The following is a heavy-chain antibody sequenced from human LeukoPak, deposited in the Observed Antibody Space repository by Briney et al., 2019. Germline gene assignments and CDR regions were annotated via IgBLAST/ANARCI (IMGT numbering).Heavy chain of an antibody. CDR3: ARDLDYDSYLYFDY. J-gene: IGHJ4*02. CDR2: ISAYNGNT. CDR1: GYTFTSYA. D-gene: IGHD3-22*01. V-gene: IGHV1-18*01. Sequence: GASVKFSCNASGYTFTSYAISWVRQAPGQGHERMGWISAYNGNTNYAQKLQGRGTMTTDTSTSTAYIELRTLRSDDTAVYYCARDLDYDSYLYFDYWGQGTLVTVSS.